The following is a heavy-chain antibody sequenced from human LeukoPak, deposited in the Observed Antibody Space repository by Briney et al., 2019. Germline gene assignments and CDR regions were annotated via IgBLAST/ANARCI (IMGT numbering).Heavy chain of an antibody. CDR3: ARAYFSSWYMNWFDP. J-gene: IGHJ5*02. CDR2: IYYSGST. CDR1: GASINSGSNY. V-gene: IGHV4-39*07. Sequence: SSETLSLTCRVSGASINSGSNYWGWIRQPPGKTLEWIGSIYYSGSTYYNPSLKSRVTISLDTSKNQFSLKLSSVTAADTAVYYCARAYFSSWYMNWFDPWGQGTLVTVSS. D-gene: IGHD6-13*01.